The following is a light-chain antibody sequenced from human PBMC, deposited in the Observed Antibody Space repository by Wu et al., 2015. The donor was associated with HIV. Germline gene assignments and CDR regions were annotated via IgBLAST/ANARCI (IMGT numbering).Light chain of an antibody. CDR1: QSVSRGY. CDR2: AAS. J-gene: IGKJ1*01. CDR3: QQYGGSPGT. V-gene: IGKV3-20*01. Sequence: EIVLTQSPVTLSLSPGERATLSCRASQSVSRGYLAWYQQKPGQAPRLLIFAASTRANGIPDRFSGSGSGTDFTLTISRLEPEDVAVYFXQQYGGSPGTFGQGTKVQI.